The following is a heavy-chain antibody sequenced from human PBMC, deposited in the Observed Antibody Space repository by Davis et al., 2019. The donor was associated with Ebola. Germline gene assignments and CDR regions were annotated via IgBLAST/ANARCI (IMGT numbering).Heavy chain of an antibody. J-gene: IGHJ4*02. CDR2: ISSSASYK. Sequence: GGSLRLSCAASPFPFSVYYMSWIRQAPGKGPEWVSSISSSASYKNYADSVKGRFTISRDDAKKSLYLQMDSLRAEDTAVYYCAQQLGDYGGNALRYWGQGTLVTVSS. CDR1: PFPFSVYY. CDR3: AQQLGDYGGNALRY. V-gene: IGHV3-11*06. D-gene: IGHD4-23*01.